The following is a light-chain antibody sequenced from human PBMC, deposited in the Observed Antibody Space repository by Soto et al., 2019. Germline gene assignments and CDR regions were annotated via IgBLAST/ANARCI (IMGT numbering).Light chain of an antibody. CDR1: QTIRGL. J-gene: IGKJ1*01. CDR3: QQYNKWPT. V-gene: IGKV3-15*01. CDR2: GAS. Sequence: EIVLTQSPATLSLSPGERATLSCRTSQTIRGLLNWYQQRPGQAPRLLIYGASTRATGIPARFSGSGSGTEFTLTISGLLSEDFAVYYCQQYNKWPTFGQGTRV.